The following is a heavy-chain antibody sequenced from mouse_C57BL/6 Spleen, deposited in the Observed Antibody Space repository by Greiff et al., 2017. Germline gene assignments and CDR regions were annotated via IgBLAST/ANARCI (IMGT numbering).Heavy chain of an antibody. Sequence: VQLQQSGAELVRPGASVTLSCKASGYTFTDYEMHWVKQTPVHGLEWIGAIDPETGGTAYNQKFKGKAILTADKSSSTAYMELRSLTSEDSAVYYCTRSITTVVPFAYWGQGTLVTVSA. CDR2: IDPETGGT. CDR1: GYTFTDYE. CDR3: TRSITTVVPFAY. D-gene: IGHD1-1*01. J-gene: IGHJ3*01. V-gene: IGHV1-15*01.